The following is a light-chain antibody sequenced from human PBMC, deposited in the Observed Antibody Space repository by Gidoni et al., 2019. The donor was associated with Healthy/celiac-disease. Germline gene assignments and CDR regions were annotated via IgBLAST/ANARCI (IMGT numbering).Light chain of an antibody. CDR3: QSYDSSLSGWV. V-gene: IGLV1-40*01. Sequence: QSLLTQPPSVSGAPGQRVTISCTGSRPNSGAGYDVHWYQRLPGTAPKLLTYGTSNRPSGVPDRFSGAKSGTSASLAITGLQAEDGADYYCQSYDSSLSGWVFGGGTRLTVL. J-gene: IGLJ3*02. CDR1: RPNSGAGYD. CDR2: GTS.